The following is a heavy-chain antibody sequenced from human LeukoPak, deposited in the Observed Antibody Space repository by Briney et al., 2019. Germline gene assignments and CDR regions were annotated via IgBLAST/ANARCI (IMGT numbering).Heavy chain of an antibody. Sequence: ASVKVSCKASGCTFTGYYMHWVRQAPGQGLEWMGWINPNSGGTNYAQKFQGRVTMTRDTSISTAYMELSRLRSDDTAVYYCARGGGYSYGYSWFDPWGQGTLVTVSS. CDR2: INPNSGGT. V-gene: IGHV1-2*02. CDR1: GCTFTGYY. CDR3: ARGGGYSYGYSWFDP. D-gene: IGHD5-18*01. J-gene: IGHJ5*02.